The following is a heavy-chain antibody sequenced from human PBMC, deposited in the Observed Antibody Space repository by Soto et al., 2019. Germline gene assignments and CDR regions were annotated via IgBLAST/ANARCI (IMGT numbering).Heavy chain of an antibody. V-gene: IGHV3-23*01. CDR2: ISGSGGST. CDR1: GFTFSSYA. CDR3: AKDLGYSYGGYGMDV. J-gene: IGHJ6*02. Sequence: GGSLRLSCAASGFTFSSYAMSWVRQAPGKGLEWVSAISGSGGSTYYADSVKGRFTISRDNSKNTLYLQMNSLRAEDTAVYYCAKDLGYSYGGYGMDVWGQGTTVTVSS. D-gene: IGHD5-18*01.